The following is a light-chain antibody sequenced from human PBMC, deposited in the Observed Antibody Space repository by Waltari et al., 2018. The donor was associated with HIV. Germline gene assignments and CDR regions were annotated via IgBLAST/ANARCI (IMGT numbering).Light chain of an antibody. J-gene: IGLJ1*01. Sequence: QSALTQPASASGSPGQSITISCTGTTGDIGYYNYVSWYQQVPGHAPKLMIYDVSDRPAGVYNRFSVSKSGNTASLTIAVLQPEDEAEYYCSSYTGVSTLRYVFGTGTKVTVL. V-gene: IGLV2-14*01. CDR2: DVS. CDR1: TGDIGYYNY. CDR3: SSYTGVSTLRYV.